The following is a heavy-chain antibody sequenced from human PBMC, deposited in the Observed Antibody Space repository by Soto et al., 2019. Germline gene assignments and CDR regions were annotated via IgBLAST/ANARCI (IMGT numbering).Heavy chain of an antibody. V-gene: IGHV4-31*03. CDR3: AREAKDDYDILTGGYGMDV. D-gene: IGHD3-9*01. CDR2: IYYSGST. J-gene: IGHJ6*02. Sequence: QVQLQESGPGLVKPSQTLSLTCTVSGGSISSGGYYWSWIRQHPGKGREWIGYIYYSGSTYYNPSLKSRVTISVDTSKNQFSLKLSSVTAADTAVYYCAREAKDDYDILTGGYGMDVWGQGTTVTVSS. CDR1: GGSISSGGYY.